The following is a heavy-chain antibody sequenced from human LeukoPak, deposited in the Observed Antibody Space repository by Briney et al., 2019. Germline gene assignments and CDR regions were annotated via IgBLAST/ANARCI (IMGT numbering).Heavy chain of an antibody. D-gene: IGHD3-10*01. CDR1: GLTFSGFW. Sequence: GGPLRLSCAASGLTFSGFWMTWVRQAPGRGLEWVANINEGGGEKLCVDSVEGRFTISRDNAQSSLYLQMNSLRAEDTAVYFCASGDHVDYVGPGTLVTVSS. CDR3: ASGDHVDY. J-gene: IGHJ4*02. V-gene: IGHV3-7*01. CDR2: INEGGGEK.